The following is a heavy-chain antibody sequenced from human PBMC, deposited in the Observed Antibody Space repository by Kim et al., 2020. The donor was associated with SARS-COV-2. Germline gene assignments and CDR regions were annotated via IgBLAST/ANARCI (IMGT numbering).Heavy chain of an antibody. V-gene: IGHV3-15*01. D-gene: IGHD6-13*01. Sequence: GGSLRLSCAASGFTFSNAWMSWVRQAPGKGLEWVGRIKSKTDGGTTDYAAPVKGRFTISRDDSKNTLYLQMNSLKTEDTAVYYCTTDCRGIARVCYYYYGMDVWGQGTTVTVSS. CDR3: TTDCRGIARVCYYYYGMDV. CDR2: IKSKTDGGTT. CDR1: GFTFSNAW. J-gene: IGHJ6*02.